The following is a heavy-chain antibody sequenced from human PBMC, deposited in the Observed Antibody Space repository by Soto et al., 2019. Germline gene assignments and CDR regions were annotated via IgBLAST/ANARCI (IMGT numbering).Heavy chain of an antibody. J-gene: IGHJ6*02. CDR2: IRHSGST. CDR3: ARGGGDYDYAVDV. Sequence: QVQLQQWGAGLLKPSETLSLNCAVYGGSFYWTWIRQPPGKGLEWIVEIRHSGSTNYNPSLKSRVSIPIDRSKSQVSLNVYAVTASDSAVYYCARGGGDYDYAVDVWGQGTTVTVSS. D-gene: IGHD4-17*01. CDR1: GGSFY. V-gene: IGHV4-34*01.